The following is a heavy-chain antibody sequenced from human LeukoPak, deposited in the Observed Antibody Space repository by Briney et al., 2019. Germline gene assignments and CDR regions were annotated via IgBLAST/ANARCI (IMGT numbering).Heavy chain of an antibody. CDR1: GGSFSGYY. CDR2: INWNGGST. J-gene: IGHJ5*02. Sequence: PSETLSLTCAVYGGSFSGYYWSWIRQPPGKGLEWVSGINWNGGSTGYADSVKGRFTISRDNAKNSLYLQMNSLRAEDTALYYCARALGYCSGGSCLNHWFDPWGQGTLVTVSS. V-gene: IGHV3-20*04. CDR3: ARALGYCSGGSCLNHWFDP. D-gene: IGHD2-15*01.